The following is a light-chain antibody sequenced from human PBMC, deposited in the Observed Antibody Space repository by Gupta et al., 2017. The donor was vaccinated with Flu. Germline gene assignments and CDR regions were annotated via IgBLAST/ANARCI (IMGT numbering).Light chain of an antibody. V-gene: IGKV1-5*03. CDR1: QSISSW. CDR3: QQYNSYWYT. Sequence: PSTLSASVGDRVTITCRASQSISSWLAWYQQKPGKASKLLIYKASSLESGVPSRFSGSGSGTEFTLTISSLQPDDFATYYCQQYNSYWYTFGQGTKLEIK. J-gene: IGKJ2*01. CDR2: KAS.